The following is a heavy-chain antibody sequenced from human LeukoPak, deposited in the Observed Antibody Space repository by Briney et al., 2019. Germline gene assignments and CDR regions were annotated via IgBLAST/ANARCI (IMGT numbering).Heavy chain of an antibody. J-gene: IGHJ4*02. Sequence: PGGSLRLSCAASGFTFSSYAMDWVRQAPGKGLGWVAVISYDGSNKYYADSVKGRFTISRDNSKNTLYLQMNSLRAEDTAVYYCAREAPGIAVAGPEDYWGQGTLVTVSS. CDR3: AREAPGIAVAGPEDY. CDR2: ISYDGSNK. V-gene: IGHV3-30-3*01. D-gene: IGHD6-19*01. CDR1: GFTFSSYA.